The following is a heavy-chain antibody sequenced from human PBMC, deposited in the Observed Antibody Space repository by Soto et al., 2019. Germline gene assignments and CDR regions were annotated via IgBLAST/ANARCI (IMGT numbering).Heavy chain of an antibody. CDR3: ARSEYSGYVAAFDI. V-gene: IGHV3-7*01. Sequence: GGSLRLSCAASGVTFSSYWMSWVRQAPGKGLEWVANIKQDGSEKYYVDSVKGRFTISRDNAKSSLYLQMNSLRAEDTAVYYCARSEYSGYVAAFDIRGQGTMVTVSS. D-gene: IGHD5-12*01. J-gene: IGHJ3*02. CDR2: IKQDGSEK. CDR1: GVTFSSYW.